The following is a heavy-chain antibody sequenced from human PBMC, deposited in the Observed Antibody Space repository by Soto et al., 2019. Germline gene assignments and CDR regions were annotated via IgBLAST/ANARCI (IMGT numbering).Heavy chain of an antibody. CDR2: IYHSGST. J-gene: IGHJ4*02. CDR3: VRSFQGLD. CDR1: GGSISSDSYS. D-gene: IGHD4-17*01. V-gene: IGHV4-30-2*02. Sequence: SETLSLTCTVSGGSISSDSYSWSWIRQPPGKGLEWIGYIYHSGSTYYNPSLKSRVTISLDTSKNQFSLRLNSVTAADTAVYYCVRSFQGLDWGQGTLVTVSS.